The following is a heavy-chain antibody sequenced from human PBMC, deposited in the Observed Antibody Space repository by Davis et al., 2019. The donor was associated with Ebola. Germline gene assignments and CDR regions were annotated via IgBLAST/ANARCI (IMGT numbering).Heavy chain of an antibody. D-gene: IGHD1-26*01. CDR1: GYSFTSYW. CDR3: ARLGGSYYSYDY. J-gene: IGHJ4*02. CDR2: IYPGDSDT. V-gene: IGHV5-51*01. Sequence: GESPNTPCKCSGYSFTSYWIGWVRQMPGKRLEWMGIIYPGDSDTRYSPSFEGQVTISADKSISTAYLQWRSRKASDTAIYYCARLGGSYYSYDYWGQGTLVTVSS.